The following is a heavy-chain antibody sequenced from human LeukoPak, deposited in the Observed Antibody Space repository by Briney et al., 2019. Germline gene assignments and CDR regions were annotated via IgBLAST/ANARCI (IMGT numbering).Heavy chain of an antibody. Sequence: SETLSLTCTVSGGSISSGGYYWNWIRQPPGKGLEWIGYIYYSGSTNYNPSLKSRVTISVDTSKNQFSLKLSSVTAADTAVYFCARQLRGEAVAGHLQPFDYWGQGTLVTVSS. J-gene: IGHJ4*02. CDR1: GGSISSGGYY. V-gene: IGHV4-61*08. D-gene: IGHD6-19*01. CDR3: ARQLRGEAVAGHLQPFDY. CDR2: IYYSGST.